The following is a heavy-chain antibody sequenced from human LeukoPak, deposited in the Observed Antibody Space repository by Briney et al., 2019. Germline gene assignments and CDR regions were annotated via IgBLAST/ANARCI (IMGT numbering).Heavy chain of an antibody. Sequence: GGSLRLSCAAYGFTFDDYGMSWVRQAPGKGLEWVSGIDRNGDSTGYADSVEGRFTISRDNAKNSLYLQIDSLRAEDTALYYCARDHKGGDGADAFDIWGHGTMVTVSS. CDR3: ARDHKGGDGADAFDI. D-gene: IGHD5-24*01. J-gene: IGHJ3*02. V-gene: IGHV3-20*04. CDR2: IDRNGDST. CDR1: GFTFDDYG.